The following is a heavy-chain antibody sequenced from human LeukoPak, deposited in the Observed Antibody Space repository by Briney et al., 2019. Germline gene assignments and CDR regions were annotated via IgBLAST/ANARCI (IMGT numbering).Heavy chain of an antibody. D-gene: IGHD3-16*01. V-gene: IGHV1-2*02. Sequence: GASVKVSCKASGYTFTGYYMHWVRQAPGQGLEWMGWINPNSGGTNCAQKFQGRVTMTRDTSISTAYMELSRLRSDDTAVYYCARVTDDHVDPGYWFDPWGQGTLVTVSS. CDR1: GYTFTGYY. CDR2: INPNSGGT. CDR3: ARVTDDHVDPGYWFDP. J-gene: IGHJ5*02.